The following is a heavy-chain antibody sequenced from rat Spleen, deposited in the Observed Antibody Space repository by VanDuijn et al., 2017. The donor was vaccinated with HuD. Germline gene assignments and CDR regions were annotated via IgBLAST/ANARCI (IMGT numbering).Heavy chain of an antibody. D-gene: IGHD1-9*01. CDR1: GFTFSDYG. V-gene: IGHV5S13*01. J-gene: IGHJ3*01. CDR2: ISSGGEVT. Sequence: EVQLVESDGGLVQPGRSLKLSCAASGFTFSDYGMAWVRQTPTKGLEWVASISSGGEVTYYRDSVKGRFTISRDNAKSTLYLQMYSLRSEDTATYYCTRGHGYNYDWFAYWGQGTLVTVS. CDR3: TRGHGYNYDWFAY.